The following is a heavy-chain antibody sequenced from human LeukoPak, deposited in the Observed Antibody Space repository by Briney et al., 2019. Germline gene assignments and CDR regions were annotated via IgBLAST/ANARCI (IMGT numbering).Heavy chain of an antibody. V-gene: IGHV5-51*01. CDR2: IYPGDSGT. CDR3: AIAGDSSTNCYRCFNY. Sequence: GEYLNTYRKGSGYRFTNYWIGWVRQMPGKGLEWMGIIYPGDSGTRYSPSFQGQVTISADKSISTAYLQWSSLKASDTAMYYCAIAGDSSTNCYRCFNYWGQGTLVTVSS. J-gene: IGHJ4*02. CDR1: GYRFTNYW. D-gene: IGHD2-2*01.